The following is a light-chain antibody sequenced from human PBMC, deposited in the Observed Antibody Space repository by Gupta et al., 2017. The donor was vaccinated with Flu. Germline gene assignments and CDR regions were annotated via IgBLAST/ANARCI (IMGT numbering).Light chain of an antibody. Sequence: DVVMTQSPLSLLVTLGQPASISCRSSQSLVYNDGSTVLHWFQQRPGQSPRRLIYLVSHRDSGVPDRFTGSGSGTEFTLKISRVEAEDVGIYFCMQGAHWPWAFGQGTKVEIK. CDR1: QSLVYNDGSTV. J-gene: IGKJ1*01. CDR2: LVS. V-gene: IGKV2-30*01. CDR3: MQGAHWPWA.